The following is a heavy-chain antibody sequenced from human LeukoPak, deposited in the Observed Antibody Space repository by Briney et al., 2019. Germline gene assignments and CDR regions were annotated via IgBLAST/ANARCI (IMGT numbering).Heavy chain of an antibody. CDR2: ISPSGDHS. CDR3: ARDAAYFDSSGYYPDPLDY. Sequence: GGSLRLSCAASGFSFSAYNINWVRQAPGKGLEWVSCISPSGDHSYYADSVRGRFTISRDNANNSVYLQMNSLRAEDTAVYYCARDAAYFDSSGYYPDPLDYWGQGTLVSVPS. V-gene: IGHV3-21*01. J-gene: IGHJ4*02. CDR1: GFSFSAYN. D-gene: IGHD3-22*01.